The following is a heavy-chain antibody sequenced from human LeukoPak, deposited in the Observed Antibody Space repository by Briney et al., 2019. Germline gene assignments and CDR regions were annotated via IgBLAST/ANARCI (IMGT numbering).Heavy chain of an antibody. D-gene: IGHD3-22*01. CDR1: GGSISSGGYY. CDR3: ATLADYYDSSGYDSGAYYFDY. CDR2: IYYSGST. Sequence: SETLSLTCTVSGGSISSGGYYWSWIRQHPGKGLEWIGYIYYSGSTYYNPSLKSRVTISVDTSKNQFSLKLSSVTAADTAVYYCATLADYYDSSGYDSGAYYFDYWGQGTLVTVSS. V-gene: IGHV4-31*03. J-gene: IGHJ4*02.